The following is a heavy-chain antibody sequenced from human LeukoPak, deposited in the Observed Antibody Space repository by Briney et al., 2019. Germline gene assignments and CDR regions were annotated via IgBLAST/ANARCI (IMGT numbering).Heavy chain of an antibody. CDR1: GFIFNNYA. J-gene: IGHJ4*02. CDR2: ISWNSGSI. D-gene: IGHD6-19*01. CDR3: AKDNRRHYTSGPNPDSLH. Sequence: GRSLRLSCAGSGFIFNNYAMHWVRQPPGKGLEWVSGISWNSGSIDYADSVKGRFTISRDNAKNSLYLQMNSLRVEDTAFYYCAKDNRRHYTSGPNPDSLHWGQGALVTVS. V-gene: IGHV3-9*01.